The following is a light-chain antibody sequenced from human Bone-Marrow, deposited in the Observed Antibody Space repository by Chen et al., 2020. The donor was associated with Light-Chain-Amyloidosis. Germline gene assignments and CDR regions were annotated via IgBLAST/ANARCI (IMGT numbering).Light chain of an antibody. CDR1: QSVLYSSNNKNY. Sequence: DIVMPQSPDSLAVSLGERATINCKSSQSVLYSSNNKNYLAWYQQKPGQPPKLLIYWASTRESGVPDRFSGSGSGTDFTLTISSLQDEDVAVYYCQQYYSTPPTFGPGTKVDIK. V-gene: IGKV4-1*01. J-gene: IGKJ3*01. CDR2: WAS. CDR3: QQYYSTPPT.